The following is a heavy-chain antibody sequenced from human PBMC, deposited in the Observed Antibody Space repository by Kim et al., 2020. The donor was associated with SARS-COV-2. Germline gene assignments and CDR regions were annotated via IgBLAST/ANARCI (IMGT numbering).Heavy chain of an antibody. CDR1: GFTLNNHA. V-gene: IGHV3-23*01. Sequence: GGSLRLSCVGSGFTLNNHAMIWVRQAPGQGLEWVSGISGSAGRTFYPDSMKGRFTISRDISRTTLYLQINSLRGEDTAVYYCAKALPQQEISNRYFDLWG. CDR2: ISGSAGRT. J-gene: IGHJ2*01. D-gene: IGHD6-13*01. CDR3: AKALPQQEISNRYFDL.